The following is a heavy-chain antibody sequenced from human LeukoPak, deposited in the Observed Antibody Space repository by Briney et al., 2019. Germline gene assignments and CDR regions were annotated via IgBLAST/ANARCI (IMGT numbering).Heavy chain of an antibody. CDR2: MNPNSGNT. CDR1: GYTFTSYD. V-gene: IGHV1-8*03. J-gene: IGHJ4*02. D-gene: IGHD6-19*01. Sequence: ASVKVSCKASGYTFTSYDINRVRQVTGQGLEWLGWMNPNSGNTGYAQKFQGRVTITRNTSISTAYMELSSLRSEDTAVYYCARDHMIRGAVAGPVIGYWGLGTLVTVSS. CDR3: ARDHMIRGAVAGPVIGY.